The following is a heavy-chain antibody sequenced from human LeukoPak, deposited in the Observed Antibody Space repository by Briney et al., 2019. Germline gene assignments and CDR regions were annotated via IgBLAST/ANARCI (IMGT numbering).Heavy chain of an antibody. V-gene: IGHV4-4*07. Sequence: SETLSLTCTVSGGSISSYYWSWIRQPAGKGLEWIGRIYTSGSTNYNPSLKSRVTMSVDTSKNQFSLKLSSVTAADTAVYYCARERTPYCTNGICYERFDAFDIWGQGTMVTVSS. CDR2: IYTSGST. CDR3: ARERTPYCTNGICYERFDAFDI. J-gene: IGHJ3*02. CDR1: GGSISSYY. D-gene: IGHD2-8*01.